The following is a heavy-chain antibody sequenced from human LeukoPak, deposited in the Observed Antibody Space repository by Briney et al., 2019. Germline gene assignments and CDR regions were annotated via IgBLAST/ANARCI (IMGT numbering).Heavy chain of an antibody. CDR1: GFTFSSYA. CDR2: ISYDGSNK. V-gene: IGHV3-30-3*01. Sequence: GGSLRLSCAASGFTFSSYAMHWVRQAPGKGLEWVAVISYDGSNKYYADSVKGRFTISRDNSKNTLYLQMNSLRAEDTAVYYCAREDDSSGYFIFDYWGQGTLVTVSS. J-gene: IGHJ4*02. CDR3: AREDDSSGYFIFDY. D-gene: IGHD3-22*01.